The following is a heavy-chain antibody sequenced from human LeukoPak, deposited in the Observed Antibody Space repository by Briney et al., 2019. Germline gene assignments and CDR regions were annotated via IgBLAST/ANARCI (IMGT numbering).Heavy chain of an antibody. CDR2: ISYDGSSK. D-gene: IGHD4-23*01. V-gene: IGHV3-30*01. J-gene: IGHJ6*03. CDR1: GFSFSNYA. Sequence: GGSLRLSCAASGFSFSNYAMHWVRQAPGKGLEWVAVISYDGSSKNYADSLKGRFTIARDNSKNTLYLQINSLSTEDTAVYYCASDAREVTPYYYYYMDVWGKGTTVTVSS. CDR3: ASDAREVTPYYYYYMDV.